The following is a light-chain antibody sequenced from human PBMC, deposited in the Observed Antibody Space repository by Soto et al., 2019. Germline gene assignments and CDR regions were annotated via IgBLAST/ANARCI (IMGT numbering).Light chain of an antibody. Sequence: QSALTLPPSASGSLGQSVTISCTGTRRDVGGYNYVSWYQQHPGKAPRFMIYEVTKRPSGVPDRFSASKSGNTASLTVSGLQAEDEAEYYCSSYAGNNNYVFGSGTKLTVL. CDR3: SSYAGNNNYV. V-gene: IGLV2-8*01. CDR2: EVT. CDR1: RRDVGGYNY. J-gene: IGLJ6*01.